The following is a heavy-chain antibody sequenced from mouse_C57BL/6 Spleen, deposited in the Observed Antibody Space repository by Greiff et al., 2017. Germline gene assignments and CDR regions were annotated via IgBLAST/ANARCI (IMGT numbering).Heavy chain of an antibody. CDR1: GYTFTDYY. CDR3: ARGLWSFDY. Sequence: DVQLQESGPVLVKPGASVKMSCKASGYTFTDYYMNWVKQSHGKSLEWIGVINPYNGGTSYNQKFKGKATLTVDKSSSTAYMELNSLTSEDSAVYYCARGLWSFDYWGQGTTLTVSS. V-gene: IGHV1-19*01. CDR2: INPYNGGT. D-gene: IGHD1-1*02. J-gene: IGHJ2*01.